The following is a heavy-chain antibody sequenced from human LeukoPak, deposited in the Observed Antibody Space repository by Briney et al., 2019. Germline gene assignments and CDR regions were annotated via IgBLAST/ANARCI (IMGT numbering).Heavy chain of an antibody. J-gene: IGHJ4*02. CDR3: AKDVGKWESLHFFDY. CDR2: ISGIGAST. Sequence: HAGGSLRLSCLTSGFTLSTNAMSWVRQAPGKGLEWISGISGIGASTNYADSVKGRFTISRDDSRNTLYLQMNSLRGDDTAVYYCAKDVGKWESLHFFDYWGQGTLVTVSS. V-gene: IGHV3-23*01. CDR1: GFTLSTNA. D-gene: IGHD1-26*01.